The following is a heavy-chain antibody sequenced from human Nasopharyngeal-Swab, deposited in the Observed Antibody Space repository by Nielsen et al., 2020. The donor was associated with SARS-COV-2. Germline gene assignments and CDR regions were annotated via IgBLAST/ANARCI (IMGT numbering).Heavy chain of an antibody. V-gene: IGHV4-59*01. Sequence: GSLRPSCTVSGCSISRYYWSWIRQPPVKGLEWIGYIYYSGSTNYNPSLKSRVTISVDTSKNQFSLKLSSVTAADTAVYYCARSPTWIQLWYYFDYWGQGTLVTVSS. D-gene: IGHD5-18*01. CDR2: IYYSGST. J-gene: IGHJ4*02. CDR3: ARSPTWIQLWYYFDY. CDR1: GCSISRYY.